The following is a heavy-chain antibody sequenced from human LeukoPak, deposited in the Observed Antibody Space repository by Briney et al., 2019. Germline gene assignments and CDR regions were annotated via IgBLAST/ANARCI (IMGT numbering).Heavy chain of an antibody. CDR3: ARPSKGYNYLDF. V-gene: IGHV5-51*01. D-gene: IGHD5/OR15-5a*01. CDR1: GSKFTNWW. J-gene: IGHJ6*03. Sequence: GASLKISCQTSGSKFTNWWISWVRPRPGKGLEWMGMSYPADSDTRSNPSFQGQVTFSADKSINTAYLQWSSLQASDTAIYYCARPSKGYNYLDFWGQGTTVSVSS. CDR2: SYPADSDT.